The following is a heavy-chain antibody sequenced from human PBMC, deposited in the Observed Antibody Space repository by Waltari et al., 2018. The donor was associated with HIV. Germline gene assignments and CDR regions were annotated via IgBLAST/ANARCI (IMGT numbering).Heavy chain of an antibody. Sequence: QVQLQESGPGLVKPSETLSLTCTVSGYSISSGYYWGWIRQPPGKGLEWIGSIFHSGSTYYNPSLKSRVTISVDTSKNQFSLRLSSVTAADTAVYYCARILFRLDYYYYGMDVWGQGTTVTVSS. CDR3: ARILFRLDYYYYGMDV. CDR1: GYSISSGYY. J-gene: IGHJ6*02. CDR2: IFHSGST. V-gene: IGHV4-38-2*02.